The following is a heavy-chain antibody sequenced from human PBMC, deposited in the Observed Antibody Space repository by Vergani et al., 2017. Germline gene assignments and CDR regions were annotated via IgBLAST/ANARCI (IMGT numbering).Heavy chain of an antibody. V-gene: IGHV4-31*11. J-gene: IGHJ6*02. Sequence: QLQLQESGSGLVKPSQTLSLTCAVSGGPISSGGYYWSWIRQHPGKGLEWIGYIYYSGKTYYNPSLKSRVTISVDTSKNQFSLKLSSGTAADTAVYYCARDQIPFGYYGMDVWGQGTTVTVSS. CDR1: GGPISSGGYY. D-gene: IGHD3-10*01. CDR2: IYYSGKT. CDR3: ARDQIPFGYYGMDV.